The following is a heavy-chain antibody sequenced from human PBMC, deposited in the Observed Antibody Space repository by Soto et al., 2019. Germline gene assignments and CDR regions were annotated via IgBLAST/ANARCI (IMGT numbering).Heavy chain of an antibody. CDR1: GFIFRTYG. J-gene: IGHJ4*02. D-gene: IGHD3-10*01. CDR3: GRAIGRGIIRD. Sequence: GGSLRLSCTASGFIFRTYGMTWVRQAPGKGLEWVSSIYISGTFIYYADSVKGRFTISRDDAKNSLFLQMNSLRAEDTAVYYCGRAIGRGIIRDWGQGTLVTVSS. CDR2: IYISGTFI. V-gene: IGHV3-21*01.